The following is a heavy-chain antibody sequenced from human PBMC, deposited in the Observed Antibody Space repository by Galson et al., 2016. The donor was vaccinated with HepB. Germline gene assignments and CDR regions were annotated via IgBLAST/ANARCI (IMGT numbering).Heavy chain of an antibody. J-gene: IGHJ6*01. CDR2: ISVYNGNT. CDR1: GYTFTSYG. D-gene: IGHD7-27*01. V-gene: IGHV1-18*01. Sequence: SVKVSCKASGYTFTSYGFGWVRQAPGQGLEWMGWISVYNGNTYYAQNLQDRVTMTTDPSTSTAYMELRSLKSDDTGVYFCARGNFWGRFYGMDVWGQGTTVTVSS. CDR3: ARGNFWGRFYGMDV.